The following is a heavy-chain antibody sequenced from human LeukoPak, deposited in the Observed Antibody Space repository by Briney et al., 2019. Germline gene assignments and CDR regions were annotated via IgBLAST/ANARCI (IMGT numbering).Heavy chain of an antibody. CDR3: AKLEGHHYWFMDY. Sequence: PGGSLRLSCAASGFIFSNYAMAWVSRAPGKGLEWVSGLSKSGGTTYYADSVKDRFTISRDNSKSTLFLQMNSLRAEDTAVYYCAKLEGHHYWFMDYWGQGALVTVSS. CDR2: LSKSGGTT. V-gene: IGHV3-23*01. CDR1: GFIFSNYA. D-gene: IGHD3-10*01. J-gene: IGHJ4*02.